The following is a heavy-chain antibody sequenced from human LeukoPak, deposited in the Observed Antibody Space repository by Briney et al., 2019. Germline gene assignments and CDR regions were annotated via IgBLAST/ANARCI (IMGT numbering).Heavy chain of an antibody. CDR1: GFTFSDYW. D-gene: IGHD2-2*01. J-gene: IGHJ4*02. Sequence: GGSLRLSCAASGFTFSDYWMTWVRQAPGKGLEWVSYISSSRSTIYYADSVKGRFTISRDNAKNSLYLQMNSLRAEDTAVYYCAREYCSSTSCLYDYWGQGTLVTVSS. CDR2: ISSSRSTI. CDR3: AREYCSSTSCLYDY. V-gene: IGHV3-48*01.